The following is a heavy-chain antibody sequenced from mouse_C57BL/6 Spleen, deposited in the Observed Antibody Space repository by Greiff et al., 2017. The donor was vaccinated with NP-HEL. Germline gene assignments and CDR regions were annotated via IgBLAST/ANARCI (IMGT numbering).Heavy chain of an antibody. CDR2: ISSGGSYT. V-gene: IGHV5-6*02. Sequence: DVKLVESGGDLVKPGGSLKLSCAASGFTFSSYGMSWVRQTPDKRLEWVATISSGGSYTYYPDSVKGRFTISRDNAKNTLYLQMSSLKSEDTAMYYCARHEDWEYFDYWGQGTTLTVSS. J-gene: IGHJ2*01. CDR1: GFTFSSYG. CDR3: ARHEDWEYFDY. D-gene: IGHD4-1*01.